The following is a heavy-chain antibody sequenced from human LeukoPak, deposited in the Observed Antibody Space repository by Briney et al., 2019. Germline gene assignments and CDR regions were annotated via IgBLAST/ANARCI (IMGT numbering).Heavy chain of an antibody. CDR3: ARRGSGYFFDY. CDR2: IYHSGST. J-gene: IGHJ4*02. D-gene: IGHD3-22*01. V-gene: IGHV4-38-2*01. CDR1: GYSISSGCY. Sequence: SETLSLTCAVSGYSISSGCYWGWIRQPPGKGLEWIGSIYHSGSTYYNPSLKSRVTISVDTSKNQFSLKLSSVTAADTAVYYCARRGSGYFFDYWGQGTLVTVSS.